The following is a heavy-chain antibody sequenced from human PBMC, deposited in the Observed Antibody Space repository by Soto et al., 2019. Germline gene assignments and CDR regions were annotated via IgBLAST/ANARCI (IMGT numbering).Heavy chain of an antibody. J-gene: IGHJ4*02. CDR2: ISGSGGST. CDR1: VFTFSSYA. Sequence: WWSLRLSCAASVFTFSSYAMSWFRQAPGKGLEWVSAISGSGGSTYYADSVKGRFTISRDKSKNTLYLQMNSLRAEDTAVYYCAKPPKYCSSTSCYGVYWGQGTLVTV. D-gene: IGHD2-2*01. CDR3: AKPPKYCSSTSCYGVY. V-gene: IGHV3-23*01.